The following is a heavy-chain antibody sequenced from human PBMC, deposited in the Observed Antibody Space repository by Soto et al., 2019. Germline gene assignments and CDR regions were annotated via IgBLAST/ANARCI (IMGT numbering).Heavy chain of an antibody. V-gene: IGHV5-51*01. D-gene: IGHD5-12*01. Sequence: GESLKISCKASGYSFSTYWIAWVRQRPGKGLDWMGIIYRGDSDTRYSPSFQGQVTISVDNSIDTAYLEWTTLRASDSAMYYCARHSLATQPGDYWGQGTRVTVSS. CDR1: GYSFSTYW. CDR2: IYRGDSDT. CDR3: ARHSLATQPGDY. J-gene: IGHJ4*02.